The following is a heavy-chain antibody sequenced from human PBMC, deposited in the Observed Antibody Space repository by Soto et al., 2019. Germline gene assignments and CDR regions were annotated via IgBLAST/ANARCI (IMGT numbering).Heavy chain of an antibody. CDR1: GFTISNYW. D-gene: IGHD2-2*02. J-gene: IGHJ5*02. CDR2: INSDGSIT. CDR3: VRDHCSTATCYTVRFDP. Sequence: WGSLRLSCAASGFTISNYWMHWVRQGPWKGLVWVARINSDGSITNCANSVKGRFTISRDNAKNTLYLQMNSLRAECTAGNYSVRDHCSTATCYTVRFDPWGQATQVTVSS. V-gene: IGHV3-74*01.